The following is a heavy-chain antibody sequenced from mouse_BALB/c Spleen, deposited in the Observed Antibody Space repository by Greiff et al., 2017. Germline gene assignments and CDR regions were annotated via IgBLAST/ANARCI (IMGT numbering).Heavy chain of an antibody. CDR1: GYAFTNYL. J-gene: IGHJ3*01. CDR2: INPGSGGT. D-gene: IGHD1-2*01. Sequence: QVQLQQSGAELVRPGTSVKVSCKASGYAFTNYLIEWVKQRPGQGLEWIGVINPGSGGTNYNEKFKGKATLTADKSSSTAYMQLSSLTSDDSAVYFCARIYGYNPFAYWGQGTLVTVSA. V-gene: IGHV1-54*01. CDR3: ARIYGYNPFAY.